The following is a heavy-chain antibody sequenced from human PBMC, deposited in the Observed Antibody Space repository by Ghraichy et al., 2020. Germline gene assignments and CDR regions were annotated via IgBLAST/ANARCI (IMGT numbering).Heavy chain of an antibody. CDR1: GGSFSGYY. Sequence: SQTLSLTCAVYGGSFSGYYWSWIRQPPGKGLEWIGEINHSGSTNYNPSLKSRVTISVDTSKNQFSLKLSSVTAADTAVYYCARAVPAAIIDSYYYYMDVWGKGTTVTVSS. V-gene: IGHV4-34*01. CDR3: ARAVPAAIIDSYYYYMDV. D-gene: IGHD2-2*01. J-gene: IGHJ6*03. CDR2: INHSGST.